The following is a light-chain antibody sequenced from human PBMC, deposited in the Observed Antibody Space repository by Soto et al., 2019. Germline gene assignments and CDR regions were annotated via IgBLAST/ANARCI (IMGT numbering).Light chain of an antibody. CDR2: EVS. CDR1: SSDVGGYNY. Sequence: QSVLTQPASVSGSPGQSITISCTGTSSDVGGYNYVSWYQQHPGKAPKLMIYEVSNRPSGVSNRFSGSKSGNTASLTISGLQAEDEADYYCSSYTSSSTLPYVFGTGTKATVL. J-gene: IGLJ1*01. V-gene: IGLV2-14*01. CDR3: SSYTSSSTLPYV.